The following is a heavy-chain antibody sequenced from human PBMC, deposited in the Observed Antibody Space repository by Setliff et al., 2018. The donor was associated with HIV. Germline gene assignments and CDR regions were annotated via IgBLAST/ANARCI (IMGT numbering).Heavy chain of an antibody. Sequence: SETLSLTCAVSGYSVSSSYYWAWIRQAPGKGLQWIGQMYYTRTTDYNPSLSSRVTISQDKSRNQFSLKLTSVTATDTAIYYCARGVGIGGNWFDPWGQGIMVTVSS. CDR2: MYYTRTT. V-gene: IGHV4-38-2*01. CDR1: GYSVSSSYY. CDR3: ARGVGIGGNWFDP. J-gene: IGHJ5*02. D-gene: IGHD2-15*01.